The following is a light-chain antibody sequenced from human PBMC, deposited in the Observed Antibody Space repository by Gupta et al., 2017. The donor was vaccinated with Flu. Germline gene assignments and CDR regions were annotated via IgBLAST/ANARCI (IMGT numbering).Light chain of an antibody. Sequence: ERATLSCRASQSVSSNLAWYQQKPGQAPRLLIYGASTRATGIPARFSGSGSGTEFTLTISSLQSEDFAVYYCQQYNNWPPPTFGGGTKVEIK. CDR1: QSVSSN. J-gene: IGKJ4*01. CDR3: QQYNNWPPPT. V-gene: IGKV3-15*01. CDR2: GAS.